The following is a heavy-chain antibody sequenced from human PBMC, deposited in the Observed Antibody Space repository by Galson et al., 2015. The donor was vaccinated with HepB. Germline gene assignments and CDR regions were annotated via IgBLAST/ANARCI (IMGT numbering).Heavy chain of an antibody. CDR1: GYTLTELS. CDR2: INAGNGNT. D-gene: IGHD6-13*01. CDR3: AVGIAATKYYFDY. J-gene: IGHJ4*02. V-gene: IGHV1-3*01. Sequence: SVKVSCKVSGYTLTELSMHWVRQAPGQRLEWMGWINAGNGNTKYSQKFQGRVTTTRDTSASTAYMELSSLRSEDTAVYCCAVGIAATKYYFDYWGQGTLVTVSS.